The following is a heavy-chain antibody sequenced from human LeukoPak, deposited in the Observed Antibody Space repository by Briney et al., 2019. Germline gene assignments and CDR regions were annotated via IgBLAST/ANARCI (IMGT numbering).Heavy chain of an antibody. J-gene: IGHJ4*02. V-gene: IGHV3-7*01. Sequence: GGSLRLSCAASGITFSSHWMSWVRQAAGKGLEWVANIKQDGSEKYYVDSVKGRFTISRDNAKNSLYLQMNSLRAEDTAVYYCAREEGVVLRFLEWLSPFDYWGQGTLVTVSS. CDR2: IKQDGSEK. CDR3: AREEGVVLRFLEWLSPFDY. D-gene: IGHD3-3*01. CDR1: GITFSSHW.